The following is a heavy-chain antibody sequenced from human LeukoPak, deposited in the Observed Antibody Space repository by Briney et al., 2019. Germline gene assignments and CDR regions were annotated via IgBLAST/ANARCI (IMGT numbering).Heavy chain of an antibody. D-gene: IGHD3-22*01. J-gene: IGHJ5*01. CDR1: GFTFSVEA. V-gene: IGHV3-64*01. Sequence: GGSLRLYCVASGFTFSVEAIHWIRQAPGQGLAYISSIVSNGVNKYFANSVQGRFTVSRDNSRSTVYLQMASLTPEDSAIYYCARANVPDYYDASGYSDWFDPWGQGTLGTVST. CDR3: ARANVPDYYDASGYSDWFDP. CDR2: IVSNGVNK.